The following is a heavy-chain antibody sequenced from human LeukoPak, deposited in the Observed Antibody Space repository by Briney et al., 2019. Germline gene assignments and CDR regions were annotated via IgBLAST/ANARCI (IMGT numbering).Heavy chain of an antibody. CDR1: GGSISSGGYY. V-gene: IGHV4-31*03. D-gene: IGHD3-22*01. J-gene: IGHJ5*02. CDR2: IYYSGST. Sequence: SETLSLTCTVSGGSISSGGYYWSWLRQHPGKGLEWIGYIYYSGSTYYNPSLKSRVTISVDTSKNQFSLKLSSVTAADTAVYYCARDLSNYYDSSGYPRYREGGWFDPWGQGTLVTVSS. CDR3: ARDLSNYYDSSGYPRYREGGWFDP.